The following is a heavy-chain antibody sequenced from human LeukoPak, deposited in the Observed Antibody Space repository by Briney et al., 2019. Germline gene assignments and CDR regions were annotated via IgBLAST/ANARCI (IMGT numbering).Heavy chain of an antibody. V-gene: IGHV4-4*07. CDR2: IYTSGST. D-gene: IGHD4-17*01. Sequence: TSETLSLTCTVSGGSISSYYWSWIRQPAGKGLEWIGRIYTSGSTNYNPSLRSRVTMSVDTSKNQFSLKLSSVTAADTAVYYWARSNYGDYAAAEYFQHWGQGTLVTVSS. CDR3: ARSNYGDYAAAEYFQH. J-gene: IGHJ1*01. CDR1: GGSISSYY.